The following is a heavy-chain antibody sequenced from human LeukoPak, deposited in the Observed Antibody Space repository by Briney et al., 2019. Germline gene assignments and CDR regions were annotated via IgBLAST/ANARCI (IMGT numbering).Heavy chain of an antibody. V-gene: IGHV3-23*01. D-gene: IGHD4-11*01. CDR2: ISGSDDST. Sequence: PGGSLRLSCAASGFIFSSYAMSWVRQAPGKGLEWVSSISGSDDSTYYTDSVKGRFTISRDNSRNSLYLQMDSLRADDTALYYCARGYRNYGYVFDVWGQGTMVTVSS. CDR1: GFIFSSYA. J-gene: IGHJ3*01. CDR3: ARGYRNYGYVFDV.